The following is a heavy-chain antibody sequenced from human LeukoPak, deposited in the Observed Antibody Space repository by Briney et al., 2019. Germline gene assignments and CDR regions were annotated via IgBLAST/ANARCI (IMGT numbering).Heavy chain of an antibody. CDR3: ARGDAQGDVRFDY. Sequence: ASVKVSCKASGGTFSSYAISWVRQAPGQGLEWMGIINPSGGSTSYAQKFQGRVTMTRDTSTSTVYMELSSLRSEDTAVYYCARGDAQGDVRFDYWGQGTLVTVSS. V-gene: IGHV1-46*01. D-gene: IGHD2-21*01. J-gene: IGHJ4*02. CDR1: GGTFSSYA. CDR2: INPSGGST.